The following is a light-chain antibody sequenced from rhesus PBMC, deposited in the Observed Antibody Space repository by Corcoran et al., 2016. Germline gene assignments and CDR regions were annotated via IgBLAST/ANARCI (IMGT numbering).Light chain of an antibody. V-gene: IGKV1-25*01. CDR1: QGISSY. CDR2: YAT. J-gene: IGKJ1*01. Sequence: DIQMTQSPSSVSASVGDRVTITCRASQGISSYLAWYQQKQGKAPKLLIYYATTLQSGVPSRFSGSGCGTEFTLPISSLAPEDFATYYCQQYNNLPRTFGQGTKVDIK. CDR3: QQYNNLPRT.